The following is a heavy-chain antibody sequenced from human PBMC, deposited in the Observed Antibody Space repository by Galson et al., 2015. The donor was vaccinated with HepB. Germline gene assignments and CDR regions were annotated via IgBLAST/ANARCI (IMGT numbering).Heavy chain of an antibody. CDR1: GDSVSSNSAA. CDR3: AREPRHYDILTGYYTGGMDV. J-gene: IGHJ6*02. V-gene: IGHV6-1*01. CDR2: TYYRSKWYN. D-gene: IGHD3-9*01. Sequence: CAISGDSVSSNSAAWNWIRQSPSRGLEWLGRTYYRSKWYNDYAVSVKSRITINPDTSKNQFSLQLNSVTPEDTAVYYCAREPRHYDILTGYYTGGMDVWGQGTTVTVSS.